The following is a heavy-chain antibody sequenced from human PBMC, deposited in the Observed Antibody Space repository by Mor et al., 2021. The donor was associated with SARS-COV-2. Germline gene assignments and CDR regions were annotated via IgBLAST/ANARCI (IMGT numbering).Heavy chain of an antibody. Sequence: ISAYNGNTNYAQKLQGRVTMTTDTSTSTTYMELRSLRSDDTAVYYCARDRGSGWHRGDYWGQGTLVTVSS. D-gene: IGHD6-19*01. CDR3: ARDRGSGWHRGDY. J-gene: IGHJ4*02. CDR2: ISAYNGNT. V-gene: IGHV1-18*01.